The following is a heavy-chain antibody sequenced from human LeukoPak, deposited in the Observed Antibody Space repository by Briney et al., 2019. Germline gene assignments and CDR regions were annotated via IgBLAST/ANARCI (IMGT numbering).Heavy chain of an antibody. D-gene: IGHD6-13*01. CDR2: IYYSGST. J-gene: IGHJ4*02. V-gene: IGHV4-59*01. Sequence: SEALSLTCTVSGGSINSYYWSWIRQPPGKGLEWIEYIYYSGSTNYSPSLKGRVTISVDTSKNQFSLKLSSVTAADTAVYYCARGLSAAGTSYFDYWGQGTLVTVSS. CDR3: ARGLSAAGTSYFDY. CDR1: GGSINSYY.